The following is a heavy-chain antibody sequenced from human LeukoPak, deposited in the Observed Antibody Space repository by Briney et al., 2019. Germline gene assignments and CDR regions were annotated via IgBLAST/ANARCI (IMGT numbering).Heavy chain of an antibody. D-gene: IGHD3-10*01. Sequence: PGGSLRLSCAASGXTVSSNYMSWVRQAPGKGLEWVSVIYSGGSTYYADSVKGRFTISRDNSKNTLYLQMNSLRAEDTAVYYCARVHYYGSGSYYNDLYYFDYWGQGTLVTVSS. CDR1: GXTVSSNY. V-gene: IGHV3-66*01. CDR2: IYSGGST. J-gene: IGHJ4*02. CDR3: ARVHYYGSGSYYNDLYYFDY.